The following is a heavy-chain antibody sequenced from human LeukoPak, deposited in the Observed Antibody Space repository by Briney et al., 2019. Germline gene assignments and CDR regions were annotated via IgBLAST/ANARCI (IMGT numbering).Heavy chain of an antibody. CDR1: GGSISSYY. D-gene: IGHD2-15*01. J-gene: IGHJ4*02. CDR3: ARLPHSPQVGLNDY. V-gene: IGHV4-4*07. CDR2: IYTSGST. Sequence: SETLSLTCTVSGGSISSYYWSWIRQPAGKGLEWIGRIYTSGSTNYNPSLKSRVTISVDTSKNQFSLKLSSVTAADTAVYYCARLPHSPQVGLNDYWGQGTLVTVSS.